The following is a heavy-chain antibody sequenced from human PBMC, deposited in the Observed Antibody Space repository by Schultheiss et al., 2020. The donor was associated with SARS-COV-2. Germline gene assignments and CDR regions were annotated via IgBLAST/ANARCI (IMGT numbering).Heavy chain of an antibody. Sequence: SQTLSLTCTVSGGSISSYYWSWIRQPAGKGLEWIGSIYYSGSTYYNPSLKSRVTMSVDTSKTQFSLRLISVTAADTAVYYCVSQWGSYRPDYWGQGTLVTVSS. J-gene: IGHJ4*02. CDR1: GGSISSYY. CDR3: VSQWGSYRPDY. D-gene: IGHD3-16*02. V-gene: IGHV4-4*07. CDR2: IYYSGST.